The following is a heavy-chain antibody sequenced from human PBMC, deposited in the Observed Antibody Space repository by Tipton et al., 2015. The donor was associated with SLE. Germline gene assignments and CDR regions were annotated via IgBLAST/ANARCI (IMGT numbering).Heavy chain of an antibody. CDR3: AGRWYHFDY. V-gene: IGHV4-4*09. D-gene: IGHD4-23*01. CDR1: GGSISNSY. J-gene: IGHJ4*02. Sequence: LRLSCTVSGGSISNSYWNWIRQPPGKGLEWIGYIYTSGSTNYNPSLNSRVTISLDTSRNQFSLKLRSVTAADTAVYYCAGRWYHFDYWSQGALVTVSS. CDR2: IYTSGST.